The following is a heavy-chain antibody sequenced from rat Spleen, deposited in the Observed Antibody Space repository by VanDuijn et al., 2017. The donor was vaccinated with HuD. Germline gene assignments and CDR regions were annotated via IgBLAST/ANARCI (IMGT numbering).Heavy chain of an antibody. V-gene: IGHV5-58*01. CDR3: ARRHYGYTYYFDY. CDR1: GFTFSSYW. Sequence: EVQLVESGGGLVQPGRSLKLSCAASGFTFSSYWMYWIRQAPGKGLEWVSSINTDGGSTYYPDSVKGRFTISRDNAKSTLSLQMDSLRSEDTATYYCARRHYGYTYYFDYWGQGVMVTVSS. CDR2: INTDGGST. D-gene: IGHD1-9*01. J-gene: IGHJ2*01.